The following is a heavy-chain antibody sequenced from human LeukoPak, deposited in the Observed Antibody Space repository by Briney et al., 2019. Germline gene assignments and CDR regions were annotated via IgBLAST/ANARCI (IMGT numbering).Heavy chain of an antibody. J-gene: IGHJ4*02. Sequence: ASVKVSCKASGYTFTGYYMHWVRQAPGQGLEWMGWINPNSGGTNYAQKFQGRVTMTRDTSISTAYMELSRLRSNDTAVYYCARDRSRYSGYDLGYWGQGTLVTVSS. D-gene: IGHD5-12*01. CDR3: ARDRSRYSGYDLGY. CDR1: GYTFTGYY. CDR2: INPNSGGT. V-gene: IGHV1-2*02.